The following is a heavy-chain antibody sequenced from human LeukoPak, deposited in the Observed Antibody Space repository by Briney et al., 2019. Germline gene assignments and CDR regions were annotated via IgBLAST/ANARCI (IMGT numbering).Heavy chain of an antibody. CDR3: ARDPLRWLQNNYYYYYMDV. Sequence: GGSLRLSCAASGFTFSSYCMNWVRQAPGKGLEWVSYISSTSRTIYDPDSVKGRFTNSRDNAKDSRYLQMNSLRHEDTAVYYCARDPLRWLQNNYYYYYMDVWGKGTTVTVSS. D-gene: IGHD5-24*01. V-gene: IGHV3-48*02. CDR1: GFTFSSYC. J-gene: IGHJ6*03. CDR2: ISSTSRTI.